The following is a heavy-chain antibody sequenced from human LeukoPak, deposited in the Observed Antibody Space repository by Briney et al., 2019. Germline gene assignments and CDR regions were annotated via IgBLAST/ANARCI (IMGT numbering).Heavy chain of an antibody. D-gene: IGHD3-22*01. CDR2: ISYDGSNK. CDR3: AKSSYYDASGYYREYYFDY. Sequence: GKSLRLSCAASGFTFSGYPIHWVRQAPGKGLEWVAVISYDGSNKYYADSVKGRFTISRDNSKNTLYLQMNSLRDEDTAVYYCAKSSYYDASGYYREYYFDYWGQGTLVTVSS. V-gene: IGHV3-30-3*02. J-gene: IGHJ4*02. CDR1: GFTFSGYP.